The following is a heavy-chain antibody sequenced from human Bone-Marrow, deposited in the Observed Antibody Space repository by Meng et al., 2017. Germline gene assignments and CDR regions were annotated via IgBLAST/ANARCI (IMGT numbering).Heavy chain of an antibody. CDR2: ISGSGGST. Sequence: GESLKISCAASGFTFSSYAMSWVRQAPGKGLEWVSAISGSGGSTYYADSVKGRFTISRDNSKNTLYLQMNSLRAEDTAVYYCASQAGRTPTGYSINWGQGTLVTVSS. V-gene: IGHV3-23*01. CDR1: GFTFSSYA. J-gene: IGHJ4*02. D-gene: IGHD6-13*01. CDR3: ASQAGRTPTGYSIN.